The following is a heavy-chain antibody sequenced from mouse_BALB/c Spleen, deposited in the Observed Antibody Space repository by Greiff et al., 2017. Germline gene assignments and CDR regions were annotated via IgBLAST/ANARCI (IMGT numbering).Heavy chain of an antibody. CDR2: IDPYNGGT. CDR1: GYAFTSYN. J-gene: IGHJ2*01. V-gene: IGHV1S135*01. CDR3: ARGGGNYVFDY. D-gene: IGHD2-1*01. Sequence: SGPELVKPGASVKVSCKASGYAFTSYNMYWVKQSHGKSLEWIGYIDPYNGGTSYQKFKGKATLTVDKSSSTAYMHLNSLTSEDSAVYYCARGGGNYVFDYWGQGTTLTVSS.